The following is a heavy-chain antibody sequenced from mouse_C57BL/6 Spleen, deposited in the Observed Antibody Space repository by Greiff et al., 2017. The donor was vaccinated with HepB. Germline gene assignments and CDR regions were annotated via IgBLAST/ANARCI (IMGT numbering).Heavy chain of an antibody. Sequence: EVKLMESGGGLVKPGGSLKLSCAASGFTFSDYGMHWVRQAPEKGLEWVAYISSGSSTIYYADTVKGRFTISRDNAKNTLFLQMTSLRSEDTAMYYCARPYDYDAGDYWGQGTSVTVSS. J-gene: IGHJ4*01. D-gene: IGHD2-4*01. CDR2: ISSGSSTI. V-gene: IGHV5-17*01. CDR3: ARPYDYDAGDY. CDR1: GFTFSDYG.